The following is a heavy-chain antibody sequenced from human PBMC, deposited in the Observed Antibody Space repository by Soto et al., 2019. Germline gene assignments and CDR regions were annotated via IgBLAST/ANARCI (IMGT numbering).Heavy chain of an antibody. D-gene: IGHD3-10*01. J-gene: IGHJ4*02. CDR1: GFTFSSYW. V-gene: IGHV3-74*01. Sequence: EVQLVESGGGLVQPGRSLRLSCAASGFTFSSYWMHWVRQAPGRGLVWVSHINSDGSTTTYADSVEGRFTISRDNAKNTLYLQMNSLGAEDAAVYYCVGDAVGRGFDYGGLEPLSTVSS. CDR3: VGDAVGRGFDY. CDR2: INSDGSTT.